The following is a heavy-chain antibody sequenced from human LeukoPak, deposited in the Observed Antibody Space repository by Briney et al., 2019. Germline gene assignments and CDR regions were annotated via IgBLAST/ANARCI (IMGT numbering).Heavy chain of an antibody. CDR1: GGSISSYY. Sequence: SETPSLTCTVSGGSISSYYWSWIRQPPGKGLEWIGYIYYSGSTNYNPSLKSRVTISVDTSKNQFSLKLSSVTAADTAVYYCARYAPLLGPDYWGQGTLVSVSS. CDR2: IYYSGST. J-gene: IGHJ4*02. V-gene: IGHV4-59*01. CDR3: ARYAPLLGPDY. D-gene: IGHD3-10*01.